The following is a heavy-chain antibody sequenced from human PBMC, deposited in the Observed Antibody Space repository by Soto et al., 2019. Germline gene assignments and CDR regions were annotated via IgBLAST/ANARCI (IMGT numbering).Heavy chain of an antibody. Sequence: EVQLVESGGGLVKPGGSLRLSCAASGFTFSSYSMNWVRQAPGKGLEWVSSISSSSSYIYYADSVKGRFTISRDNAKNSLYLQMNSLRAEDTAVYYCARDRSGYYRGFDYWGQGTLVTVSS. J-gene: IGHJ4*02. D-gene: IGHD4-17*01. V-gene: IGHV3-21*01. CDR3: ARDRSGYYRGFDY. CDR1: GFTFSSYS. CDR2: ISSSSSYI.